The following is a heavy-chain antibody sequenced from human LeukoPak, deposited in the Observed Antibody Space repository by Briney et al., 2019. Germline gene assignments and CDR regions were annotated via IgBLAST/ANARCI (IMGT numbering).Heavy chain of an antibody. Sequence: PSETLSLTCTVSGGSISSYYWSWIRQPPGKGLEWIGYIYYSGSTNYNPSLKSRVTISVDTSKNQFSLKLSSVTAADTAVYYCARYYYDKKYYFDYWGQGTLVTVAS. CDR3: ARYYYDKKYYFDY. CDR2: IYYSGST. D-gene: IGHD3-22*01. CDR1: GGSISSYY. V-gene: IGHV4-59*01. J-gene: IGHJ4*02.